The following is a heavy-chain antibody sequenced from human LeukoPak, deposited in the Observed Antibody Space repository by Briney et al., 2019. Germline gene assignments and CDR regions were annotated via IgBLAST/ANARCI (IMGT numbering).Heavy chain of an antibody. CDR3: ARWVVEEPAGFNWFDP. CDR1: GESFSGYY. CDR2: IYYSGST. V-gene: IGHV4-34*01. J-gene: IGHJ5*02. D-gene: IGHD3-9*01. Sequence: SETLSLTCAVYGESFSGYYWSWIRQPPGKGLEWIGSIYYSGSTYYNPSLKSRVTISVDTSKNQFSLKLSSVTAADTAVYYCARWVVEEPAGFNWFDPWGQGILVIVSS.